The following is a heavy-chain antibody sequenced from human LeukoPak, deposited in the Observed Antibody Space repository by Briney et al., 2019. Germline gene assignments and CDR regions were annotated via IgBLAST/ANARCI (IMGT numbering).Heavy chain of an antibody. CDR1: GGTFSSYA. CDR3: AREEGVPAAIGWFDP. D-gene: IGHD2-2*02. Sequence: EASVKVSCKASGGTFSSYAISWVRQAPGQGLEWMGGVIPIFGTANYAQKFQGRVTITTDESTSTAYMELSSLRSEDMAVYYCAREEGVPAAIGWFDPWGQGTLVTVSS. CDR2: VIPIFGTA. V-gene: IGHV1-69*05. J-gene: IGHJ5*02.